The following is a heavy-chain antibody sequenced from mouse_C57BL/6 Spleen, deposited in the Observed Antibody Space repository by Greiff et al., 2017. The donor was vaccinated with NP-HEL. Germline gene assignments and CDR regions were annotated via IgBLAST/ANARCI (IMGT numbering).Heavy chain of an antibody. V-gene: IGHV1-52*01. CDR1: GYTFTSYW. D-gene: IGHD2-12*01. CDR3: ARSFTYYSLDY. CDR2: IDPSDSET. J-gene: IGHJ2*01. Sequence: QVHVKQPGAELVRPGSSVKLSCKASGYTFTSYWMHWVKQRPIQGLEWIGNIDPSDSETHYNQKFKDKATLTVDKSSSTAYMQLSSLTSEDSAVYYCARSFTYYSLDYWGQGTTLTVSS.